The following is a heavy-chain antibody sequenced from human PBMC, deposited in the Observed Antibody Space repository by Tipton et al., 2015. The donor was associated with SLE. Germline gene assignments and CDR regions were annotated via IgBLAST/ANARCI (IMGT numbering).Heavy chain of an antibody. Sequence: SLRLSCAASGFTFSSYAMGWVRQTPGKGLEWVSIVYTSRYYADFVKGRFTISRDNSKKTLYLQMDSLRDEDTAVYYCAKGGAGGIYFDSWGQGTLVTVSP. J-gene: IGHJ4*02. D-gene: IGHD3-16*01. CDR1: GFTFSSYA. V-gene: IGHV3-23*03. CDR3: AKGGAGGIYFDS. CDR2: VYTSR.